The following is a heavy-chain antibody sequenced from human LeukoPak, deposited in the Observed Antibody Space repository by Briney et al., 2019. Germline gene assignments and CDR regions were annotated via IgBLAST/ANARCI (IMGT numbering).Heavy chain of an antibody. CDR3: QVQTLVRGIDY. D-gene: IGHD3-10*01. Sequence: GGSLRLSCAASGFTFSSYGMHWVRQAPGKGLEWVSYISSSSSTIHYADSVKGRFTISRDNAKNSLYLQMNSLRADDTAVYYCQVQTLVRGIDYWGQGTLVTVSS. J-gene: IGHJ4*02. V-gene: IGHV3-48*04. CDR2: ISSSSSTI. CDR1: GFTFSSYG.